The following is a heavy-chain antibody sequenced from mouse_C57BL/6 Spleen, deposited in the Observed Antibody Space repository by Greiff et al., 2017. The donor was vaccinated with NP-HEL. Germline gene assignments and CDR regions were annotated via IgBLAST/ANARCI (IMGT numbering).Heavy chain of an antibody. CDR1: GYTFTSYW. CDR3: AIGGYSFAY. V-gene: IGHV1-69*01. J-gene: IGHJ3*01. D-gene: IGHD2-3*01. CDR2: IDPSDSYT. Sequence: VQLQQPGAELVMPGASVKLSCKASGYTFTSYWMHWVKQRPGQGLEWIGEIDPSDSYTNYNQKFKGKSTLTVDKSSSTAYMQLSSLTSEDSAVYYCAIGGYSFAYWGQGTLVTVSA.